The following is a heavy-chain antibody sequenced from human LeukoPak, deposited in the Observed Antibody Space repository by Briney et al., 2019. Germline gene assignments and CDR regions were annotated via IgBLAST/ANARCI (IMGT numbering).Heavy chain of an antibody. CDR1: GFTFSTYW. V-gene: IGHV3-74*01. Sequence: GGSLRLSCAASGFTFSTYWMHWVRQAPGKGLVWVSRISSDGSITGYADSVKGRFTISRDNAKNTLYLQMNSLRAEDTALYYCAKDSGSSWSGVDYWGQGTLVTVSS. J-gene: IGHJ4*02. CDR3: AKDSGSSWSGVDY. D-gene: IGHD6-13*01. CDR2: ISSDGSIT.